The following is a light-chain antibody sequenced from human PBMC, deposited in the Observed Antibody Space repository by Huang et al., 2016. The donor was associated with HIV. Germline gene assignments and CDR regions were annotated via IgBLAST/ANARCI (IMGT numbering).Light chain of an antibody. J-gene: IGKJ2*01. CDR3: QQYDSLPPYT. Sequence: DIQMTQSPSSLSASVGDRVTITCQASQDISNFLNWYQQKPGKAPNLLIYDASNLQTGVPSRVSGAGSGTEFTLTISSLQPEDIATYYCQQYDSLPPYTFGQGTKLEIK. V-gene: IGKV1-33*01. CDR1: QDISNF. CDR2: DAS.